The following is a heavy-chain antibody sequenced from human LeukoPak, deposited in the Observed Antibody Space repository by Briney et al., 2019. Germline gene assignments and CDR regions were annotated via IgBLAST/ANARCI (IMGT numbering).Heavy chain of an antibody. D-gene: IGHD3-22*01. V-gene: IGHV4-59*01. CDR2: IYSSGST. J-gene: IGHJ4*02. Sequence: SETLSLTCTVSGGSISSYYWSWIRQSPGKGLEWIGHIYSSGSTYYNPSLKSRVTISIDTSKNQFSLKLSSVTAADTALYYCARNYDNSGYTAFGYWGRGTLVTVSS. CDR1: GGSISSYY. CDR3: ARNYDNSGYTAFGY.